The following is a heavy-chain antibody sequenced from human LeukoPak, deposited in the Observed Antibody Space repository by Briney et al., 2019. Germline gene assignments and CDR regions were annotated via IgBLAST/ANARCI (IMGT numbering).Heavy chain of an antibody. V-gene: IGHV4-39*01. CDR1: GGSISSSSYY. D-gene: IGHD3-3*01. Sequence: PSETLSLTCTVSGGSISSSSYYWGWIRQPPGKGLEWIGSIYYSGSTYYNPSLKSRVTISVDTSKNQFSLKLSSVTAADTAVYYCARHFLRFLEWLLPESGYYYYYMDVWGKGTTVTVSS. J-gene: IGHJ6*03. CDR2: IYYSGST. CDR3: ARHFLRFLEWLLPESGYYYYYMDV.